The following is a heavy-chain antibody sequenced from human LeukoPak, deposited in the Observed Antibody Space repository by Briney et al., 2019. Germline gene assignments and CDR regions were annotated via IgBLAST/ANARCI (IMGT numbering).Heavy chain of an antibody. CDR2: IYYSGST. V-gene: IGHV4-59*05. D-gene: IGHD6-19*01. CDR1: GGSISSYY. J-gene: IGHJ5*02. Sequence: SETLSLTCTVSGGSISSYYWSWIRQPAGKGLEWIGSIYYSGSTYYNPSLKSRVTISVDTSKNQFSLKLSSVTAADTAVYYCARRSGYSSGWYVWFDPWGQGTLVTVSS. CDR3: ARRSGYSSGWYVWFDP.